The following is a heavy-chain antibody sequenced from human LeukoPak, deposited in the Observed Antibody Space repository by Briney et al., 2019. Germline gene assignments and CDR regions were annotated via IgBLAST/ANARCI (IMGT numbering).Heavy chain of an antibody. CDR3: ARLEQQLDTAFDI. CDR1: GGSISSYY. Sequence: SETLSLTCTVSGGSISSYYWSWIRQPPGKGLEWIGYIYTSGSTNYNPSLKSRVTISVDTSKNQFSLKLSSVTAADTAVYYCARLEQQLDTAFDIWGQGTMVTVSS. V-gene: IGHV4-4*09. J-gene: IGHJ3*02. CDR2: IYTSGST. D-gene: IGHD6-13*01.